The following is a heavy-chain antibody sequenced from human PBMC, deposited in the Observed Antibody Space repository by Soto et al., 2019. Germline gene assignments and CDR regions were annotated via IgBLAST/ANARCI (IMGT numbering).Heavy chain of an antibody. Sequence: QVQLQQWGAGLLKPSETLSLTCAVYGGSFSGYYWSWIRQPPGKGLEWIGEIKHNGRTNDNPAHKSRVTIAVYSSRNQFSLKLSSVTAAETAVYYCARGDRRITFGGVIVRLYYCGMDVWGQGTTVTVSS. CDR2: IKHNGRT. J-gene: IGHJ6*02. CDR3: ARGDRRITFGGVIVRLYYCGMDV. CDR1: GGSFSGYY. D-gene: IGHD3-16*02. V-gene: IGHV4-34*01.